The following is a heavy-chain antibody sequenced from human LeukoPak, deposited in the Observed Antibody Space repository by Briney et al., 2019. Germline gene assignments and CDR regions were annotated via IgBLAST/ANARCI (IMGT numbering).Heavy chain of an antibody. D-gene: IGHD3-22*01. V-gene: IGHV3-23*01. Sequence: GGSLRLSCAASGLTFSNYAMNWVRQASGRGLEWVSGITDSGRKTCYADSVKGRFSISRDNSKNTLYLQMNSLRTEDTAVYYCARASSLYDSSGYYHAWGQGTLVTVSS. J-gene: IGHJ4*02. CDR1: GLTFSNYA. CDR3: ARASSLYDSSGYYHA. CDR2: ITDSGRKT.